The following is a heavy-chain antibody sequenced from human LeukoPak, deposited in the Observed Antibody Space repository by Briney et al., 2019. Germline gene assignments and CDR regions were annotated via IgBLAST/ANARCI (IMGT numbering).Heavy chain of an antibody. J-gene: IGHJ3*02. CDR1: GYSISSGYY. Sequence: SETLSLTCTVSGYSISSGYYWGWIRQPPGKGLEWIGSIYHSGSTYYNPSLKSRVTISVDTSKNQFSLKLSSVTAADTAVYYCARDYDSSGTLAFDIWGQGTMVTVSS. CDR3: ARDYDSSGTLAFDI. D-gene: IGHD3-22*01. V-gene: IGHV4-38-2*02. CDR2: IYHSGST.